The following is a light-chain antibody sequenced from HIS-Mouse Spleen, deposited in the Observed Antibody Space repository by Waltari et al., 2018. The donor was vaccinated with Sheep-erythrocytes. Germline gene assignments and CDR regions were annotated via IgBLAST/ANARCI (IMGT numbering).Light chain of an antibody. V-gene: IGKV4-1*01. J-gene: IGKJ4*01. CDR1: QSVLYSSNNKTY. CDR3: QQYYSTLT. Sequence: DIVMTQSPDSLAVSLGERATINCKSSQSVLYSSNNKTYLAWYQQKPGQPPKLPIYWASTRESGVPDRFSGSGSGTDFTLTISSLQAEDVAVYYCQQYYSTLTFGGGTKVEIK. CDR2: WAS.